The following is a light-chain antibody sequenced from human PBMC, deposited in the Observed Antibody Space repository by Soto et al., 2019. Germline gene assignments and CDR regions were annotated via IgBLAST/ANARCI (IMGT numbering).Light chain of an antibody. CDR2: AAT. J-gene: IGKJ4*01. V-gene: IGKV1-6*01. CDR3: LHDYNYPLT. Sequence: AIQMTQSPSSLSASVGDRVTITCRASQGIRNDLGWYQQKPGKAPKLLIYAATTLQSGVPSRFSGSGSGTDFTLTISSLQPEDFATYYCLHDYNYPLTFGGGTKVEIK. CDR1: QGIRND.